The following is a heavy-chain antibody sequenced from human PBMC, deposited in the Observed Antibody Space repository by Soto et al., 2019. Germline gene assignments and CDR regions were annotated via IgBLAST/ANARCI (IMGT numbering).Heavy chain of an antibody. D-gene: IGHD1-1*01. J-gene: IGHJ5*02. CDR2: IYYSGST. CDR1: GGSISSGGYY. Sequence: QVQLQESGPGLVKPSQTLSLTCTVSGGSISSGGYYWSWIRQHPGKGLEWIGYIYYSGSTYYNPSLKSRVTIAVDTSKNQFSLKLSSVTAADTAVYYCARDMDPTGPWFDPWGQGTLVTVSS. CDR3: ARDMDPTGPWFDP. V-gene: IGHV4-31*03.